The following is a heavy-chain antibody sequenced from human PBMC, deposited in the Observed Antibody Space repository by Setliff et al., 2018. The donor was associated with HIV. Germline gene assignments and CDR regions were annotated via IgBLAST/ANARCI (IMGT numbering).Heavy chain of an antibody. CDR3: ASDAVSGYDWKWFDS. CDR1: GTNLLPYY. Sequence: ASVKVSCKASGTNLLPYYMHWVRQAPGQGLEWMGVINTRGGSTSYAQKFQGRVTMTSDTSTYTVYMELSGLTSDDTAFYYCASDAVSGYDWKWFDSWGQGTLVTVSS. D-gene: IGHD5-12*01. CDR2: INTRGGST. V-gene: IGHV1-46*01. J-gene: IGHJ5*01.